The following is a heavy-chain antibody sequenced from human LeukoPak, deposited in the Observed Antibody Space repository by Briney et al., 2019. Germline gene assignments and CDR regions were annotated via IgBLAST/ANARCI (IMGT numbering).Heavy chain of an antibody. CDR1: GGTFSSYA. D-gene: IGHD5-18*01. V-gene: IGHV1-69*04. J-gene: IGHJ4*02. CDR3: ASHRSYGGPFDY. CDR2: IIPILGIA. Sequence: SVKVSCKASGGTFSSYAISWVRQAPGQGLEWMGRIIPILGIANYAQKFQGRVTITADKSTSTAYMELSSLRSEDTAVYYCASHRSYGGPFDYWGQGPLVTVSS.